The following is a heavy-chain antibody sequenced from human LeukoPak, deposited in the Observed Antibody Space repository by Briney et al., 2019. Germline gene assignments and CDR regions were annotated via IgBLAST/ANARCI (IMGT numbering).Heavy chain of an antibody. J-gene: IGHJ5*02. CDR3: ARVVAAAGNNWFDP. D-gene: IGHD6-13*01. CDR1: GDSISSGGYS. Sequence: SETLSLTCAVSGDSISSGGYSWSWIRQPPGKELEWIAYIHDSGSTYNNPSLKTRLSISIDTSKNQFSLKLNSVTAADTAVYYCARVVAAAGNNWFDPWGQGTLVTVSS. CDR2: IHDSGST. V-gene: IGHV4-30-4*07.